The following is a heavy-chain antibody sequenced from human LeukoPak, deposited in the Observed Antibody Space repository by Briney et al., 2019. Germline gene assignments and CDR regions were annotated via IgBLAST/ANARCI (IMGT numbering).Heavy chain of an antibody. J-gene: IGHJ6*02. CDR3: AKRDGSGRLVWYYYGMDV. D-gene: IGHD3-10*01. CDR1: GFTISNLW. Sequence: GGSLRLSCAASGFTISNLWMTWVRQAPGKGLECVANIKGDGSEKNYVDSVKGRFTISRDNSKNTLYLQMNSLRAEDTAVYYCAKRDGSGRLVWYYYGMDVWGQGTTVTVSS. V-gene: IGHV3-7*01. CDR2: IKGDGSEK.